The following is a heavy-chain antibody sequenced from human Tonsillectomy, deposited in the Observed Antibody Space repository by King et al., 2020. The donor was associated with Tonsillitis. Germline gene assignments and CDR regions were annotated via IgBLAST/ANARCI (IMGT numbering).Heavy chain of an antibody. V-gene: IGHV1-2*02. CDR1: GYTFSGDY. D-gene: IGHD6-19*01. CDR2: INPNSGGT. J-gene: IGHJ4*02. CDR3: AREFYMCSGWYGYFDY. Sequence: QLVQSGAEVKKPGASVKVSCKASGYTFSGDYIHWVRQAPGQGLEWMGWINPNSGGTNYAQKFQGRVTMTRDTSINTVYMELSRLRSDDTAVYYCAREFYMCSGWYGYFDYWGQGTLVTVSS.